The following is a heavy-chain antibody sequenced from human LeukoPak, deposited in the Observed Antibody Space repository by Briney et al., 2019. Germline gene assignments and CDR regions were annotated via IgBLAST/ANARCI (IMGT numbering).Heavy chain of an antibody. V-gene: IGHV4-61*02. D-gene: IGHD3-10*01. Sequence: KSSETLSLTCTVSGDSIGSSHHYWSWIRQPAGKGLEWIGRIYTSGSTNYNPSLKSRVTMSVDTSKNQFSLKLSSVTAADTAVYYCAREGVVYYGSGSYYKRGWFDPWGQGTLVTVSS. CDR1: GDSIGSSHHY. J-gene: IGHJ5*02. CDR3: AREGVVYYGSGSYYKRGWFDP. CDR2: IYTSGST.